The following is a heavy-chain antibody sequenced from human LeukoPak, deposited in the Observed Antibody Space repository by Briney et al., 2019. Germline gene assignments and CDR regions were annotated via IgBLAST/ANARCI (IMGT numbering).Heavy chain of an antibody. CDR2: IYYTGTT. CDR3: ARDIVVVPAAMNAFDI. V-gene: IGHV4-39*07. J-gene: IGHJ3*02. CDR1: GGSISSTNYY. Sequence: TSETLSLTCTVSGGSISSTNYYWGWIRQPPGKGLEWIGNIYYTGTTYYNPSLTSRVTISVDTSKNQFSLKLSSVTAADTAVYYCARDIVVVPAAMNAFDIWGQGTMVTVSS. D-gene: IGHD2-2*01.